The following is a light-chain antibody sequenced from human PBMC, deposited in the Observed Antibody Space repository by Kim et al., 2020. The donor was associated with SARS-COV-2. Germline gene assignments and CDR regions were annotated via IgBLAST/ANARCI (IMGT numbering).Light chain of an antibody. Sequence: GKTVTSSCNGSRGSIASNYVQWYQQRPGSAPTTVIYEDNQRPSGVPDRFSGSIDSSSNSASLTISGLKTEDEADYYCQSYDSSNVVFGGGTQLTVL. CDR3: QSYDSSNVV. CDR2: EDN. V-gene: IGLV6-57*02. CDR1: RGSIASNY. J-gene: IGLJ2*01.